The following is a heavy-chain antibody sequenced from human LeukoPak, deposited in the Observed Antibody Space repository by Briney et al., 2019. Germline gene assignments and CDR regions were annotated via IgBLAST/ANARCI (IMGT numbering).Heavy chain of an antibody. CDR2: IYSGGST. CDR3: ARAGSSGWYWVY. J-gene: IGHJ4*02. D-gene: IGHD6-19*01. Sequence: GGSLRPSCAPSGFTVSSNYMSWVRQAPGKGLERVSVIYSGGSTYYADSVKGRFTISRDNSKNTPYLQMNSLRAEDTAVYYCARAGSSGWYWVYWGQGTLVTVSS. V-gene: IGHV3-53*01. CDR1: GFTVSSNY.